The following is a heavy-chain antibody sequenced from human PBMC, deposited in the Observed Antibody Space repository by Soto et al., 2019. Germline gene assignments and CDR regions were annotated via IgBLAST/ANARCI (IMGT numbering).Heavy chain of an antibody. V-gene: IGHV3-53*01. CDR3: AAHPGGGGY. Sequence: EVHLVESGGGLIQPGGSLRLSCAVSGFTVSNNYMSWVRQAPGKGLEGVSVIYSGGYTAYGDSVKGRFTISRDNSKNTLILKSNWRGADGQVVYYFAAHPGGGGYWGQGTLVTVSS. CDR2: IYSGGYT. D-gene: IGHD3-10*01. J-gene: IGHJ4*02. CDR1: GFTVSNNY.